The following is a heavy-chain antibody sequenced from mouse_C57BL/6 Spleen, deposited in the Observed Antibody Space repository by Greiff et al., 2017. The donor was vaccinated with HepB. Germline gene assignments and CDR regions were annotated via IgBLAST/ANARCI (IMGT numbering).Heavy chain of an antibody. J-gene: IGHJ2*01. D-gene: IGHD2-10*02. CDR1: GYTFTDYN. Sequence: VQLQQSGPELVKPGASVKIPCKASGYTFTDYNMDWVKQSHGKSLEWIGDINPNNGGTIYNQKFKGKATLTVDKSSSTAYMELRSLTSEDTAVYYCARRYGNYVGNFDYWGQGTTLTVSS. CDR2: INPNNGGT. CDR3: ARRYGNYVGNFDY. V-gene: IGHV1-18*01.